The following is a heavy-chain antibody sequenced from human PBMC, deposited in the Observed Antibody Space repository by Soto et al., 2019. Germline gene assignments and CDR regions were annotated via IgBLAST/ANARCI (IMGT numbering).Heavy chain of an antibody. Sequence: EAQLWESGGGPEQPGASLRLSCATSGFNFDIYAMAWVRRAPGKGLEWVSAISSSSGATTYYADSVRGRFTISRDNSRDTLYLQMSSLRVEDTAVYYCAQMATLTTSALYVWGQGTMVSVSS. CDR1: GFNFDIYA. CDR3: AQMATLTTSALYV. D-gene: IGHD4-4*01. CDR2: ISSSSGATT. V-gene: IGHV3-23*01. J-gene: IGHJ3*01.